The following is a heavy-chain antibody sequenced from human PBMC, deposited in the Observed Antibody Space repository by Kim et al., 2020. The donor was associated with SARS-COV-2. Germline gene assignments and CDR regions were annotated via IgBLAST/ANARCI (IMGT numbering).Heavy chain of an antibody. CDR3: ARQFGGLSVRGIIIINDAFDM. V-gene: IGHV5-51*01. CDR1: GYSFTSYW. Sequence: GESLKISCKGSGYSFTSYWIGWVRQMPGKGLEWMGIIYPGDSDTRYSPSFQGQVTISADQSISTAYLQWSSLKASDTAMYYCARQFGGLSVRGIIIINDAFDMWGQGTRVTVSS. D-gene: IGHD3-10*01. CDR2: IYPGDSDT. J-gene: IGHJ3*02.